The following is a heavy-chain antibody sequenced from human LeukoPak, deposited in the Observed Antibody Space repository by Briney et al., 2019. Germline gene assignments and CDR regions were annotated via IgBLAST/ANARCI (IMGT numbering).Heavy chain of an antibody. J-gene: IGHJ4*02. Sequence: PGGSLRLSCAASGFTFSSYSMNWVRQAPGKGLEWVSSITSSGRYIFDADSVKGRFTISRDNARNSLYLQMNSLSAEDTAVYYCIRDLFDDYSLDYWGQGALVTVSS. V-gene: IGHV3-21*01. CDR1: GFTFSSYS. CDR2: ITSSGRYI. D-gene: IGHD3-16*01. CDR3: IRDLFDDYSLDY.